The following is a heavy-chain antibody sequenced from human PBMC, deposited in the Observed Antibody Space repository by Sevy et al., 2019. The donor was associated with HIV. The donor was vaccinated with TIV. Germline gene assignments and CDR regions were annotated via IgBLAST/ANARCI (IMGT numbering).Heavy chain of an antibody. J-gene: IGHJ3*01. CDR1: GFNFDSYT. V-gene: IGHV3-21*01. CDR2: ISGSSNYI. Sequence: GGSLRLSCAASGFNFDSYTMSWVRQAPGQGLEWVSSISGSSNYIYYADSLKGRFTISRDNAKNSVYLQMHSLRVDDTAVYFCARPYGSGSWEAFDVWGQWTVVTVSS. D-gene: IGHD3-10*01. CDR3: ARPYGSGSWEAFDV.